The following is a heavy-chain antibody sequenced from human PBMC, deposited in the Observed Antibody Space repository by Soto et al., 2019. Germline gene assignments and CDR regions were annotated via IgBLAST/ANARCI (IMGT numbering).Heavy chain of an antibody. D-gene: IGHD5-18*01. V-gene: IGHV3-23*01. CDR2: ISGTGGST. J-gene: IGHJ4*02. CDR1: GFTFSSYA. CDR3: VKDRTAAIVYFDY. Sequence: EVQLLESGGGLVQPGGSLRLSCAASGFTFSSYAMTWVRQAPGKGLEWVSGISGTGGSTYYADSVKGRFTISRDNSKNTLFLQMNSLRAEDTAVYHCVKDRTAAIVYFDYWGQGTLVTVSS.